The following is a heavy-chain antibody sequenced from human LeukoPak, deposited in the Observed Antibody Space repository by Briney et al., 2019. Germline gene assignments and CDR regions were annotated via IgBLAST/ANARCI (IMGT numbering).Heavy chain of an antibody. Sequence: GGSLRLSCAASGFTVSSNYMSWVRQAPGKGLEWVSAISGSGGSTYYADSVKGRFTISRDNSKNTLYLQMNSLRAEDTAVYYCAKLYDFWSGYIDYWGQGTLVTVSS. J-gene: IGHJ4*02. D-gene: IGHD3-3*01. CDR1: GFTVSSNY. V-gene: IGHV3-23*01. CDR2: ISGSGGST. CDR3: AKLYDFWSGYIDY.